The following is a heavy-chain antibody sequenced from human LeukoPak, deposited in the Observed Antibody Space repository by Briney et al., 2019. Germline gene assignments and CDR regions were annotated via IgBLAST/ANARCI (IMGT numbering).Heavy chain of an antibody. CDR3: ARRFVVVPAARKGWFDP. CDR2: INHSGST. CDR1: GGSFRGYY. Sequence: PSETLSLTCAVYGGSFRGYYWSWIRQPPGKGLEWIGEINHSGSTNYNPSLKSRVTISVDTSKNQLSLKLSSVTAADTAVYYCARRFVVVPAARKGWFDPWGQGTLVTVSS. V-gene: IGHV4-34*01. D-gene: IGHD2-2*01. J-gene: IGHJ5*02.